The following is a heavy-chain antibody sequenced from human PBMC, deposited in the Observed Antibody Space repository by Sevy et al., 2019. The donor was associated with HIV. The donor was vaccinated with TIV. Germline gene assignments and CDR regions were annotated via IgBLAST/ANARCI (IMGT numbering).Heavy chain of an antibody. Sequence: GGSLRLSCAASRFTFSSYGMHWVRQAPGKGLEWVAVIWHDGGNKYNADSVKGRFTISRDNSKNTLYLQMNSLRAEDTAVYYCARESGYSSGWNLDNWFDPWGQGTLVTVSS. CDR1: RFTFSSYG. J-gene: IGHJ5*02. CDR2: IWHDGGNK. CDR3: ARESGYSSGWNLDNWFDP. D-gene: IGHD6-19*01. V-gene: IGHV3-33*01.